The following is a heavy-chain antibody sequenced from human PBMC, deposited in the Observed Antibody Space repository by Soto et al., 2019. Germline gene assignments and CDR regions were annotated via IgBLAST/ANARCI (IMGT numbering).Heavy chain of an antibody. CDR2: VYWDDDI. Sequence: QITLKESGPTLVKPTQILTLTFTFSGFSLSTRVVGVVWIRQPPGKALEWLALVYWDDDIWYSPSLKSRLTITKDTSKNQVVLTMTNIDPVDTATYYCAHRPYGYKYYFNYWGQGTLVTVSS. V-gene: IGHV2-5*02. J-gene: IGHJ4*02. CDR3: AHRPYGYKYYFNY. CDR1: GFSLSTRVVG. D-gene: IGHD5-18*01.